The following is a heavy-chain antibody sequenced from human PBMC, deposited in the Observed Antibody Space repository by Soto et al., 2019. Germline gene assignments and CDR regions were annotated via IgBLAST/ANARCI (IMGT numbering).Heavy chain of an antibody. V-gene: IGHV3-74*01. CDR1: GFTLRSHR. CDR2: IDTDGGGT. J-gene: IGHJ5*02. Sequence: EVQLVESGGGLVQPGGSLRVSCAASGFTLRSHRIHWVRQVPGKGLEWVSRIDTDGGGTSYADSVKGRFTISTDNAKNTVNLQMNGLRGEDTAVDYCATVFDLWGQGTLVTVSS. CDR3: ATVFDL.